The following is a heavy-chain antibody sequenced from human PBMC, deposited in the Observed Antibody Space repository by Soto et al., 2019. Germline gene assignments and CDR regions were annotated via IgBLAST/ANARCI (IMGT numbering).Heavy chain of an antibody. J-gene: IGHJ6*02. CDR2: IIPIFGTA. V-gene: IGHV1-69*01. D-gene: IGHD2-8*01. CDR3: ASGYCTNGVCYTPYYYYGMDV. CDR1: GGTFSSYA. Sequence: QVQLVQSGAEVKKPGSSVKVSCKASGGTFSSYAISWVRQAPGQGLEWMGGIIPIFGTANYAQKFQGRVTITAEESTSTAYMELSSLRSEDTAVYYCASGYCTNGVCYTPYYYYGMDVWGQGTTVTVSS.